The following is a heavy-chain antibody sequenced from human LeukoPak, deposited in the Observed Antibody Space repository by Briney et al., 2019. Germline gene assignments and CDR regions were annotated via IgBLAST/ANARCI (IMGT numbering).Heavy chain of an antibody. CDR1: GFTFSSYS. V-gene: IGHV3-48*04. CDR3: ARDLGLVVVPATYYFDY. Sequence: TGGSLRLSCAASGFTFSSYSMNWVRQAPGKGLEWVSYISSSSSTIYYADSVKGRFTISRDNAKNSLYLQMNSLRAEDTAVYYCARDLGLVVVPATYYFDYWGQGTLVTVSS. J-gene: IGHJ4*02. D-gene: IGHD2-15*01. CDR2: ISSSSSTI.